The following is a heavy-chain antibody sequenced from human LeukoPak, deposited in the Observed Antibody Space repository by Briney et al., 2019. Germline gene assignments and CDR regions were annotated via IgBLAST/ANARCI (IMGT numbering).Heavy chain of an antibody. CDR2: ISWNSGSI. CDR3: ARDPPNWGFGY. V-gene: IGHV3-9*01. D-gene: IGHD7-27*01. J-gene: IGHJ4*02. Sequence: PGGSLRLSCAASGFTFDDYAMHWVRQAPGKGLEWVSGISWNSGSIGYADSVKGRFTISRDNAKKSLYLRMDSLRAEDTAVYYCARDPPNWGFGYWGQGTLVTVSS. CDR1: GFTFDDYA.